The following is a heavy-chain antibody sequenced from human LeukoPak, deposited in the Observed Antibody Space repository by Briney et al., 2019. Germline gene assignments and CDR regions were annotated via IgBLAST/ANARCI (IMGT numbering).Heavy chain of an antibody. CDR3: ARDYGGNSDY. CDR2: ITISSRYI. Sequence: GGSLRLSCAASGFTFSSYTMNWVRQAPGKGLEWVSSITISSRYIYHADSVKGRFTISRDNAKNSLYLQMNSLRAEDAAVYYCARDYGGNSDYWGQGTLVTVSS. V-gene: IGHV3-21*01. D-gene: IGHD4-23*01. CDR1: GFTFSSYT. J-gene: IGHJ4*02.